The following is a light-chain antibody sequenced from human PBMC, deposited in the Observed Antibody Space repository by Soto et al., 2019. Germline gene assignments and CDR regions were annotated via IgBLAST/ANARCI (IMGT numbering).Light chain of an antibody. V-gene: IGKV3-20*01. CDR3: QQYGSSRTWT. CDR2: GAS. Sequence: APATLSVFVGKTFTVTCRASQSVSGYLAWYQQKPVQAPRLLXYGASSRATGIPDRFSGSGSGTDFTLTISRLEREDSPAYYCQQYGSSRTWTFAHGNKVDIK. J-gene: IGKJ1*01. CDR1: QSVSGY.